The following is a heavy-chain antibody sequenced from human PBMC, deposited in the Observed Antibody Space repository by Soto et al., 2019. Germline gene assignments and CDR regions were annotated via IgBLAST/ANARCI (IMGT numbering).Heavy chain of an antibody. V-gene: IGHV3-30*18. CDR3: AKDPTYYGSGSFPFDY. D-gene: IGHD3-10*01. CDR2: ISYDGSNK. J-gene: IGHJ4*02. CDR1: GFTLSSYG. Sequence: QVQLVESGGGVVQPGRSLRLSCAASGFTLSSYGMHWVRQAPGKGLEGVAVISYDGSNKYYADSVKGRFTISRDNSKNTLYLQMNSLRAEDTAVYYCAKDPTYYGSGSFPFDYWGQGTLVTVSS.